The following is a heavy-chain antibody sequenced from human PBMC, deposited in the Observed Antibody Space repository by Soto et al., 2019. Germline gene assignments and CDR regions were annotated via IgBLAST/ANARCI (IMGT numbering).Heavy chain of an antibody. J-gene: IGHJ4*02. V-gene: IGHV1-69*08. D-gene: IGHD1-1*01. Sequence: QVQLVQSGAEVKKPGSSVKVSCKASGGTFSSYTISWVRQAPGQGLEWMGRLIPILGIPNYAQKFQGRVTVTADEPPSPADMELSSLSSEDTAVYYCARDCDWNAVCYWGPGTLVTVSS. CDR2: LIPILGIP. CDR3: ARDCDWNAVCY. CDR1: GGTFSSYT.